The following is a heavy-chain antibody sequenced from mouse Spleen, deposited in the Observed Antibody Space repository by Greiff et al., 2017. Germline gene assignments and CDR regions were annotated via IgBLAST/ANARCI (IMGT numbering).Heavy chain of an antibody. J-gene: IGHJ2*01. CDR3: ARPITTVVAYYFDY. CDR1: GFTFSSYA. Sequence: EVQLVESGGGLVKLGGSLKLSCAASGFTFSSYAMSWVRQTPEKRLEWVATISSGGGNTYYPDSVKGRFTISRDNAKNTLYLQMSSLKSEDTAMYYCARPITTVVAYYFDYWGQGTTLTVSS. D-gene: IGHD1-1*01. V-gene: IGHV5-9-3*01. CDR2: ISSGGGNT.